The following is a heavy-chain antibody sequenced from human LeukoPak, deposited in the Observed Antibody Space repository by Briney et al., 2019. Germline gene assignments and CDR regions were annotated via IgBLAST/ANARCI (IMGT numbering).Heavy chain of an antibody. CDR1: LVTSYDSA. J-gene: IGHJ4*02. D-gene: IGHD5-12*01. Sequence: PGGSLRLSCADPLVTSYDSAMQSVRQAPGKGLEWVSLISGDGGSTYYADSVKGRFTISRDNSTNSLYLQMNSLRTEDTALYYCAKANSGYDYHFTYWGQGSLVTVSS. CDR3: AKANSGYDYHFTY. CDR2: ISGDGGST. V-gene: IGHV3-43*02.